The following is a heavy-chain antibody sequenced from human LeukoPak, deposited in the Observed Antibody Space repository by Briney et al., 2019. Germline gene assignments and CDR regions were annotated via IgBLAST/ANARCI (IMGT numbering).Heavy chain of an antibody. CDR2: ISSSSSYI. CDR1: GFTFSSYA. D-gene: IGHD1-26*01. J-gene: IGHJ4*02. V-gene: IGHV3-21*01. CDR3: ARDSYRVGATGLGDY. Sequence: PGRSLRLSCAASGFTFSSYAMHWVRQAPGKGLEWVSSISSSSSYIYYADSVKGRFTISRDNAKNSLYLQMNSLRAEDTAVYYCARDSYRVGATGLGDYWGQGTLVTVSS.